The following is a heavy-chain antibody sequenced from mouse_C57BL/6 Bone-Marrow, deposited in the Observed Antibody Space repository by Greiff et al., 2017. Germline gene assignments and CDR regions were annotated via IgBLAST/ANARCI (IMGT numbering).Heavy chain of an antibody. CDR2: IRNKANGYTT. CDR3: ARYEGSSGYGAY. CDR1: GFTFTDYY. V-gene: IGHV7-3*01. D-gene: IGHD3-2*02. Sequence: EVQLQESGGGLVQPGGSLSLSCAASGFTFTDYYMSWVRQPPGKALEWLGFIRNKANGYTTEYSASVKGRFTISRDNSQSFLYLQMNALRAEDSATYYCARYEGSSGYGAYWGQGTLVTVSA. J-gene: IGHJ3*01.